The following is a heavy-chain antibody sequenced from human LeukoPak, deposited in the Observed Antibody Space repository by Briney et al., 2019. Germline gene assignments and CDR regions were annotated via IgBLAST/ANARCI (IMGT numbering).Heavy chain of an antibody. CDR2: IRYDGSNK. CDR3: AKDAVNLEWLLPFDC. CDR1: GFTFSSYG. J-gene: IGHJ4*02. Sequence: GGSLRLSCAASGFTFSSYGMHWVRQAPGKGLEWVAFIRYDGSNKYYADSVKGRFTISRDNSKNTLYLQMNSLRAEDTAVYYCAKDAVNLEWLLPFDCWGQGTLVTVSS. V-gene: IGHV3-30*02. D-gene: IGHD3-3*01.